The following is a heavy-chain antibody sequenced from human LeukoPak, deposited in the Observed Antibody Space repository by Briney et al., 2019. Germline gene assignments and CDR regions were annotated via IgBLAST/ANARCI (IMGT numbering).Heavy chain of an antibody. CDR3: AKDPIGSSYYGGDS. D-gene: IGHD6-13*01. J-gene: IGHJ4*02. V-gene: IGHV3-23*01. CDR2: ISGDGGST. CDR1: GFMFKIHA. Sequence: GGSLRLSCAASGFMFKIHAMSWVRQAPGKGLEWVSTISGDGGSTYYADSVKGRFTISRDNSKNTLYLQMNSLRAEDTAVYYCAKDPIGSSYYGGDSWGQGTLVSVSS.